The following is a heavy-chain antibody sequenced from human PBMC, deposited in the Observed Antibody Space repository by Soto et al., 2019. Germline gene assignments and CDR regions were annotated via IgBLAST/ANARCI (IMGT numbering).Heavy chain of an antibody. CDR2: IGGRGNSA. D-gene: IGHD5-12*01. V-gene: IGHV3-23*01. CDR3: VGEGRGSFDF. CDR1: GFIFTNYA. Sequence: GGSLRLSCAASGFIFTNYAMNWVRQAPGKGLEWVSVIGGRGNSAYYADSVQGRFTISRDNSKNTLSLQMSSLTADDTAIYYCVGEGRGSFDFWGRGTMVTVSS. J-gene: IGHJ3*01.